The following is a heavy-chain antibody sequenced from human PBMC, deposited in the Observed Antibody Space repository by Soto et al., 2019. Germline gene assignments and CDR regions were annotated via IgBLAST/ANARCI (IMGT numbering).Heavy chain of an antibody. V-gene: IGHV4-34*01. CDR2: INHSGST. CDR1: GWSVSGYY. J-gene: IGHJ1*01. D-gene: IGHD2-15*01. Sequence: SETLSLTCAVYGWSVSGYYWSWIRQPPGKGLEWIGEINHSGSTNYNPSLKSRVTISVDTSKNQFSLKLSSVTAADTAVYYCARGLQPLYCSGGSCYSMGYFQHWGQGTLVTVSS. CDR3: ARGLQPLYCSGGSCYSMGYFQH.